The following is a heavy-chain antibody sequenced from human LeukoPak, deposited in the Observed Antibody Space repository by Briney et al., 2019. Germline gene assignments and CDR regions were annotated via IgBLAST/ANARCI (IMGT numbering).Heavy chain of an antibody. Sequence: SQTLSLSCAISEDIVSSDSAAWNWLRQSPSRGLEWLGRTYYRCEWYNDYAVSVKSRITVKPDTVRNQFSLHLNSLTPEDKAGYYCAREEAAAKIDNWGQGTLVTVSS. D-gene: IGHD6-13*01. CDR3: AREEAAAKIDN. J-gene: IGHJ4*02. CDR1: EDIVSSDSAA. CDR2: TYYRCEWYN. V-gene: IGHV6-1*01.